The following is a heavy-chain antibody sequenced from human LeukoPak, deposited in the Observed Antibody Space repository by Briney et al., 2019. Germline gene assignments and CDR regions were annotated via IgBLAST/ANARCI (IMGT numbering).Heavy chain of an antibody. J-gene: IGHJ4*02. CDR1: GFTFSNYA. D-gene: IGHD2-21*02. CDR2: FSGGGGST. Sequence: GGSLRLSCAASGFTFSNYAMSWVRQAPGKGLEWVSAFSGGGGSTYYADSVKGRFTISRDNSKNTLYLQMNSLRAGDTAVYYCAKHIVVVTAIFDYWGQGTLVTVSS. V-gene: IGHV3-23*01. CDR3: AKHIVVVTAIFDY.